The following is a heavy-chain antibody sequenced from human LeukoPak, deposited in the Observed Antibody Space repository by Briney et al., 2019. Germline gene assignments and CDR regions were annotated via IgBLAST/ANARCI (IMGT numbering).Heavy chain of an antibody. CDR2: ISGSGGST. Sequence: PGGSLRLSCAASGFTFSSYGMSWVRQAPGKGLEWVSAISGSGGSTYYADSVKGRFTISRDNSKNTLYLQMNSLRAEDTAVYYCAKTLRYFDWSDDAFDIWGQGTMVTVSS. J-gene: IGHJ3*02. CDR1: GFTFSSYG. CDR3: AKTLRYFDWSDDAFDI. D-gene: IGHD3-9*01. V-gene: IGHV3-23*01.